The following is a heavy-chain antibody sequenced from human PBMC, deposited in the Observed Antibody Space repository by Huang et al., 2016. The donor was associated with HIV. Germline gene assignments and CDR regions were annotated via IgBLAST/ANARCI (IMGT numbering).Heavy chain of an antibody. CDR3: ATGFDVFFDF. Sequence: QVQLVQSRAEVKKPGASVKVSCKVSEYTLTELSIHWVRQPPGKGLEWMGGFDPEIGETIYAQKFQDRVTMTEETSTETAFMELSGLRPEDTAVYYCATGFDVFFDFWGQGTLVTVSS. D-gene: IGHD3-9*01. CDR1: EYTLTELS. V-gene: IGHV1-24*01. CDR2: FDPEIGET. J-gene: IGHJ4*02.